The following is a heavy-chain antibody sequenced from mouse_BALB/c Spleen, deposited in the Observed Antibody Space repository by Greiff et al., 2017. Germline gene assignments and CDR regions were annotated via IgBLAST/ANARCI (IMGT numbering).Heavy chain of an antibody. CDR2: IYPRSGYT. J-gene: IGHJ4*01. Sequence: VQLQQSAAELAKPGASVKMSCKASGYTFTSYTMHWVKQRPGQGLEWIGYIYPRSGYTEYNQKFKDKTTLTADKSSSTAYMQLSSLTSEDSAVYYCASNGVVTDDYAMDYWGQGTSVTVSS. V-gene: IGHV1-4*02. CDR1: GYTFTSYT. CDR3: ASNGVVTDDYAMDY. D-gene: IGHD1-1*01.